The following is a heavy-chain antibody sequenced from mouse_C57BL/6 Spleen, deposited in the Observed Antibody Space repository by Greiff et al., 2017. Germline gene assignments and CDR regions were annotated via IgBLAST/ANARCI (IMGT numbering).Heavy chain of an antibody. Sequence: EVQRVESGGGLVQPGGSLSLSCAASGFTFTDYYMSWVRQPPGKALEWLGFIRNKANGYTTEYSASVKGRFTISRDNSQSSLYLQMNALRAEDSATYYCARLTGTYYFDYWGQGTTLTVSS. CDR1: GFTFTDYY. J-gene: IGHJ2*01. V-gene: IGHV7-3*01. CDR2: IRNKANGYTT. CDR3: ARLTGTYYFDY. D-gene: IGHD4-1*01.